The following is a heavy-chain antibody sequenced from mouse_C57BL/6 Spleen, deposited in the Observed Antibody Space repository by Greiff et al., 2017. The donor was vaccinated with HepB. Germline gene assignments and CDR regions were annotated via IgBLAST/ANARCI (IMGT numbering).Heavy chain of an antibody. CDR1: GYAFSSSW. CDR2: IYPGAGDT. J-gene: IGHJ2*01. CDR3: ARYSNYFDY. V-gene: IGHV1-82*01. Sequence: VQLQQSGPELVKPGASVKISCKASGYAFSSSWMNWVKQRPGKGLEWIGRIYPGAGDTNYNGKFKGKATLTADKSSSTAYMQLSSLTSEDSAVYFCARYSNYFDYWGQGTTLTVSS. D-gene: IGHD2-5*01.